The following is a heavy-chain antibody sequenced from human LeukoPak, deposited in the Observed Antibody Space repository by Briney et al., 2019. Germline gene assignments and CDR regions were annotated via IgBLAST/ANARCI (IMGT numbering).Heavy chain of an antibody. CDR1: GFTFSTYS. V-gene: IGHV3-21*01. CDR3: ARRGYHDYSGFDY. D-gene: IGHD1-26*01. J-gene: IGHJ4*02. CDR2: ISGSSSDI. Sequence: GGSLRLSCAASGFTFSTYSFNWVRQAPGKGLEWVSSISGSSSDIYYADSVKGRFTISRDNSKNSLYLQMKSLRAEDTALYYCARRGYHDYSGFDYWGQGTLVTVSS.